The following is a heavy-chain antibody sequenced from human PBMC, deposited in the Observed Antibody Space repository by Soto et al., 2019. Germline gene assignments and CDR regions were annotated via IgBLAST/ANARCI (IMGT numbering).Heavy chain of an antibody. CDR1: GFTFSSYG. V-gene: IGHV3-30*03. Sequence: QVQLVESGGGVVQPGKSLSLSCVASGFTFSSYGMHWVRQAPGKGLEWVALISYDGSQKYFGVSVKGRFTISRDNSKNTLYLEMNSLRGDDTALYYCVTALAGSYYSAYHFDYWGQGTQVTVSS. J-gene: IGHJ4*02. CDR3: VTALAGSYYSAYHFDY. D-gene: IGHD1-26*01. CDR2: ISYDGSQK.